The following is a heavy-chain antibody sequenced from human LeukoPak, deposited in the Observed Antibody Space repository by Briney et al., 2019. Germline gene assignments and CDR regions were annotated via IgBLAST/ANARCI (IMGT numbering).Heavy chain of an antibody. CDR3: ARGKDPGYYGSGSYYLHYYYYYMDV. V-gene: IGHV1-18*01. CDR1: GYTFTSYG. Sequence: ASVKVSCKASGYTFTSYGISWVRQAPGQGLEWMGWISAYNGNTNYAQKVQGRVTMTTDTSATTAYMELRSLRSDDTAVYYCARGKDPGYYGSGSYYLHYYYYYMDVWGKGTTVTISS. CDR2: ISAYNGNT. D-gene: IGHD3-10*01. J-gene: IGHJ6*03.